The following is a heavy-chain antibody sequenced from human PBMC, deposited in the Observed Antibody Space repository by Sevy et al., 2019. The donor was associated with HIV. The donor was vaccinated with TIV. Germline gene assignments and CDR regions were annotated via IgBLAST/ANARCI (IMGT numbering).Heavy chain of an antibody. D-gene: IGHD6-19*01. V-gene: IGHV3-30*04. CDR2: ISYDGIIK. CDR1: GFTFNTHA. Sequence: GGSLRLSCAASGFTFNTHAMHWVRQAPGKGLEWVALISYDGIIKYYADSVKGRLTISRDNSKNTLSLQMNSLRVEDTAVYYCAREGGYTSAWSPGNHWGQGTLVTVPS. CDR3: AREGGYTSAWSPGNH. J-gene: IGHJ4*02.